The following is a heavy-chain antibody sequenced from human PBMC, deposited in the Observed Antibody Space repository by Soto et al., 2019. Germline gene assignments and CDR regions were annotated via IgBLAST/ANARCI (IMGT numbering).Heavy chain of an antibody. CDR2: IWYDGSNK. Sequence: GGSLRLSCAASGFTFSSYSMHWVRQAPGKGLEWVAVIWYDGSNKYYADSVKGRLTISRDNSKSTLFLQMTNLRAEDTAVYFCAKTHRATTVVTRYWYFDLWGRGTLVTVSS. J-gene: IGHJ2*01. CDR3: AKTHRATTVVTRYWYFDL. CDR1: GFTFSSYS. D-gene: IGHD4-17*01. V-gene: IGHV3-33*06.